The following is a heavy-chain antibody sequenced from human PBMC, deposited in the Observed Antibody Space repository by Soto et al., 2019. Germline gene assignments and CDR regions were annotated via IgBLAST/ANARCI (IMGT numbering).Heavy chain of an antibody. V-gene: IGHV1-69*12. D-gene: IGHD6-13*01. CDR1: GGTFSSYA. J-gene: IGHJ4*02. Sequence: QVQLVQSGAEVKKPGSSVKVSCKASGGTFSSYAISWVRQAPGQGLEWMGGIIPIFGTANYAQKFQGRVTIPADESTSTAYMELGGLRSEDTAVYYCASQIAAAEERIFAYGGQGTLVTVSS. CDR3: ASQIAAAEERIFAY. CDR2: IIPIFGTA.